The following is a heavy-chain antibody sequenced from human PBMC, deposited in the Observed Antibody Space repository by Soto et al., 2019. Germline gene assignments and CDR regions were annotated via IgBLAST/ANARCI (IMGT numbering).Heavy chain of an antibody. CDR2: IYYSGST. V-gene: IGHV4-59*02. Sequence: SETLSLTCTVSGASVSSCYWSWIRQPPGKGLEWIGYIYYSGSTNYNPCLKSRVPIAVDTSKNEFYLKLSSVTAADPAAYSCASAPSEGREVACYSDYWGQGTLVTVSS. CDR1: GASVSSCY. CDR3: ASAPSEGREVACYSDY. D-gene: IGHD2-15*01. J-gene: IGHJ4*02.